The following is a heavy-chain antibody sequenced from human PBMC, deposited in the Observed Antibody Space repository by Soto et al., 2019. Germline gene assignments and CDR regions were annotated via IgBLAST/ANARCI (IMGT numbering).Heavy chain of an antibody. Sequence: VQVVESGGGLVQPGGSLTLSCAASGFTFSSYSMNWVRQAPGKGLEWVSSISRTSNYIYYTDSVKGRFTISRDNAKNSIYLQMKSLRAEDTATYYCASGVFGLVSPVIGGYWGQGTLVTVSS. V-gene: IGHV3-21*01. CDR3: ASGVFGLVSPVIGGY. D-gene: IGHD3-3*01. CDR1: GFTFSSYS. CDR2: ISRTSNYI. J-gene: IGHJ4*02.